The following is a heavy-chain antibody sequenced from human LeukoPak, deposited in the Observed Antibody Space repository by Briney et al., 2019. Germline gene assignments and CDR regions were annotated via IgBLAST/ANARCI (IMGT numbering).Heavy chain of an antibody. CDR3: ARAAGRYSSSWWNYYYYMDV. CDR2: ISAYNGNT. D-gene: IGHD6-13*01. V-gene: IGHV1-18*01. Sequence: ASVKVSCKASGNTFTSYAITWVRQAPGQGLEWMGWISAYNGNTNYAQKLQGRVTMTTDTSTSTAYMELRSLRSDDTAVYYCARAAGRYSSSWWNYYYYMDVWGKGTTVTISS. J-gene: IGHJ6*03. CDR1: GNTFTSYA.